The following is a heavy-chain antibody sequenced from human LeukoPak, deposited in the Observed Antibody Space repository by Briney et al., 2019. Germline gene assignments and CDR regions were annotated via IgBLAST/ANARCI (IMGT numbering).Heavy chain of an antibody. CDR1: GGSVNNAAYY. V-gene: IGHV4-31*03. CDR2: IDYRGRT. Sequence: SETLSLTCTVSGGSVNNAAYYWSWIRQHPGKGLEWIGHIDYRGRTNYNPSLKSRVTISVDTSENQFSLRLSSVTAADTAVYYCARGVRDGYKTFDYWGQGTLVTVSS. J-gene: IGHJ4*02. CDR3: ARGVRDGYKTFDY. D-gene: IGHD5-24*01.